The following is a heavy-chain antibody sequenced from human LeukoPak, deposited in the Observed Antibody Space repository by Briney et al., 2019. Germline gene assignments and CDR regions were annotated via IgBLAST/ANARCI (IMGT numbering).Heavy chain of an antibody. CDR3: ARDRPDYGAERFAY. D-gene: IGHD4-17*01. J-gene: IGHJ4*02. Sequence: GGSLRLSCAASGFTFSNYDMHWVRQATGKGLEWVSAIGTAGDTYYSDSVKGRFTISRGNAKNSLYLQMNSLRAEDTAVYYCARDRPDYGAERFAYWGQGTLVTVSS. CDR1: GFTFSNYD. CDR2: IGTAGDT. V-gene: IGHV3-13*01.